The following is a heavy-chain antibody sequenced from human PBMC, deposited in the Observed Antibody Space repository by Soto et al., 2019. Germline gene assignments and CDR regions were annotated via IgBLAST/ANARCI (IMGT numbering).Heavy chain of an antibody. Sequence: QVQLQQWGAGLLKPSETLSLTCAVYGGSFSGYYWSWIRQPPGKGLEWIGEINHSGSTNYNPSLKRRVTISVDTSKNQFSLKRSSVTAAVAAVYYCARVYYDVWSGLRGYYYMDVWGKGTTVTVSS. J-gene: IGHJ6*03. CDR1: GGSFSGYY. V-gene: IGHV4-34*01. D-gene: IGHD3-3*01. CDR2: INHSGST. CDR3: ARVYYDVWSGLRGYYYMDV.